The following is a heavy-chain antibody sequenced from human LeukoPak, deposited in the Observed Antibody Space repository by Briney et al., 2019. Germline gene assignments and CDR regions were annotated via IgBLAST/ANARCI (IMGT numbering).Heavy chain of an antibody. CDR2: VAYTGST. Sequence: SQTLSLTCTVSGGSITSGEHYCSWIRQPPGKGLEWIGYVAYTGSTNYNPSLSSRVTISVDTSKSQFSLKLSSVTAADTAVYYCASHKGFWGQGTLVTVSS. V-gene: IGHV4-30-4*01. J-gene: IGHJ4*02. CDR1: GGSITSGEHY. CDR3: ASHKGF.